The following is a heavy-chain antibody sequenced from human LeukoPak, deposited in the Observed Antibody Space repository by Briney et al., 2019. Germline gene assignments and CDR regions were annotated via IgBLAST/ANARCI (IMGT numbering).Heavy chain of an antibody. J-gene: IGHJ5*02. CDR3: ARAGDSGNLA. D-gene: IGHD1-26*01. Sequence: GASVKVSCKASGYTFTGYYMHWVRQAPGQGLEWMGWINPNSGGTNYAQDFHGRVTMTRDTSISTAYMELSSLRSDDTAVYYCARAGDSGNLAWGQGTLVTVSS. CDR2: INPNSGGT. CDR1: GYTFTGYY. V-gene: IGHV1-2*02.